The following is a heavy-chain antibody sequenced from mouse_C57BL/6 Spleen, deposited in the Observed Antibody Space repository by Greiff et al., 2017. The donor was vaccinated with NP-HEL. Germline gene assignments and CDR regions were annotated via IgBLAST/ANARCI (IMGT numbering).Heavy chain of an antibody. CDR3: TRGYGNYYAMDY. V-gene: IGHV1-15*01. J-gene: IGHJ4*01. D-gene: IGHD2-10*02. CDR1: GYTFTDYE. Sequence: VQLQQSGAELVRPGASVTLSCKASGYTFTDYEMHWVKQTPVHGLEWIGAIDPETGGTAYNQKFKGKAILTADKSSSTAYMELRSLTSEDSAVYYCTRGYGNYYAMDYWGQGTSVTVSS. CDR2: IDPETGGT.